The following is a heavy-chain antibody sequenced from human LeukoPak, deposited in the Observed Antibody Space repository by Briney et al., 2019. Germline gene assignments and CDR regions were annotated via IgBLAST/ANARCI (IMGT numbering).Heavy chain of an antibody. CDR1: GFTFSSYW. CDR2: IKQDGSEK. Sequence: PGGSLRLSCAASGFTFSSYWMSWVRQAPGKGLEWVANIKQDGSEKYYVDSVKGRFTISRDNAKNSLYLQMNSLRAEDTAVYYCARGSAVAGRYIDYWGQGTLVTVSS. CDR3: ARGSAVAGRYIDY. V-gene: IGHV3-7*01. D-gene: IGHD6-19*01. J-gene: IGHJ4*02.